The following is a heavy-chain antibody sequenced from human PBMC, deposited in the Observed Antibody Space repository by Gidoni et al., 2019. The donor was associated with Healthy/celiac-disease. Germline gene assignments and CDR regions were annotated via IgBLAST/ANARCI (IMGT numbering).Heavy chain of an antibody. J-gene: IGHJ6*02. CDR1: GFTFSSYG. D-gene: IGHD3-3*01. Sequence: QVQLVESGGGVVQPGRSLRLSFAASGFTFSSYGMPWFRQAPGKGLEWGAVISYDGSNKYYADAVKGRFTISRDNSKNTLYLQMNSLRAEDTAVYYCAKQGSYDFWSGYYIGQDYYYYGMDVWGQGTTVTVSS. CDR3: AKQGSYDFWSGYYIGQDYYYYGMDV. V-gene: IGHV3-30*18. CDR2: ISYDGSNK.